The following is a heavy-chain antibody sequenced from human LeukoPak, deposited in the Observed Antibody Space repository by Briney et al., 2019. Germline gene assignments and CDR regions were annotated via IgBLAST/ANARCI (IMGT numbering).Heavy chain of an antibody. V-gene: IGHV3-15*01. D-gene: IGHD3-10*01. CDR1: GFTFSNAW. CDR2: IKSKTDGGTT. J-gene: IGHJ4*02. Sequence: GGSLRLSCAASGFTFSNAWMSWVRQAPGKGLEWVGRIKSKTDGGTTDYAAPVKGRFTISRDDSKNTLYLQMNSLKTEDTAVYYCTTLLWFGEFTNYWGQGTLVTVSS. CDR3: TTLLWFGEFTNY.